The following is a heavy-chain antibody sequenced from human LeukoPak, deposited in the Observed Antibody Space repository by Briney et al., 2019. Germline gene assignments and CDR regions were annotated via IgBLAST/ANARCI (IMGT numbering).Heavy chain of an antibody. J-gene: IGHJ4*02. CDR1: GFSFSSHA. V-gene: IGHV3-30*04. CDR3: ARDMVIGAPDYFDY. D-gene: IGHD2/OR15-2a*01. Sequence: PGGSLRLSCTASGFSFSSHAFHWVRQAPGKGLEWVAVIGYDGIHKYYADSVKGRFTISRDNSKNTLYLQMDSLRVEDTAVYYCARDMVIGAPDYFDYWGQGTLVTVSS. CDR2: IGYDGIHK.